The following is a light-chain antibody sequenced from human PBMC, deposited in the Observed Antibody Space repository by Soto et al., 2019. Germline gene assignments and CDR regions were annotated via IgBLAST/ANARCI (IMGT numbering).Light chain of an antibody. CDR3: QQYNDWPRRLT. V-gene: IGKV3-15*01. CDR1: QGVSRK. J-gene: IGKJ4*01. CDR2: GAS. Sequence: DIVMTQSPATLSVAPGERVTFSCRASQGVSRKLAWYQHKPGQAPRLLISGASTGATGIPARFSGSGSGTEFTLTISSLQSEDFAVYYCQQYNDWPRRLTFGGGTKVDIK.